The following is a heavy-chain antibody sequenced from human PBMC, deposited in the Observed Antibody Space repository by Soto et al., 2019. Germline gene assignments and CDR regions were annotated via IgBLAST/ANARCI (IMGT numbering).Heavy chain of an antibody. J-gene: IGHJ4*02. Sequence: SETLSLTCTVSGGSMNSYYWTWVRQPPGKGLEWIGYVYDSGTSKYNASLESRITMSLDRSRNQLSLKLNSVTAADTAVYYCARVRREYDNSGPVDYWGQGTLVTVSS. CDR1: GGSMNSYY. CDR2: VYDSGTS. D-gene: IGHD3-22*01. CDR3: ARVRREYDNSGPVDY. V-gene: IGHV4-59*12.